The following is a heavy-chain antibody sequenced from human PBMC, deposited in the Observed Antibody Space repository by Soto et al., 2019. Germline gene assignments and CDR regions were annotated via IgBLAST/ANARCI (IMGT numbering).Heavy chain of an antibody. Sequence: QVQLQESGPGLVKPSETLSLTCTVSGGSISRYYWSWIRQPPGKGLEWIGYMYNTGSTVYNPPFKXPSAXSXTTSKNRFSRKLNSVTAADTAVYYCARDLWGYCGTDCYPLDVWGQGTTVTVSS. V-gene: IGHV4-59*01. CDR3: ARDLWGYCGTDCYPLDV. D-gene: IGHD2-21*02. CDR2: MYNTGST. J-gene: IGHJ6*02. CDR1: GGSISRYY.